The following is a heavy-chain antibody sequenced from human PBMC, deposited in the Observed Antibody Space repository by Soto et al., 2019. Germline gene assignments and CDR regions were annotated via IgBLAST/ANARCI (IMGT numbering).Heavy chain of an antibody. CDR1: GGSISSSPYY. V-gene: IGHV4-39*01. D-gene: IGHD4-4*01. CDR2: VYYSGTS. J-gene: IGHJ5*02. Sequence: QLQMQESGPGLVKPSETLSLTCIVSGGSISSSPYYWAWIRQPPGKALEWIGSVYYSGTSYRNPSLKSRATLSVDRSKNQFSLQLSAVTAADTAVYYCAHIRDYNNYGWFDPWGPGSLVTVSS. CDR3: AHIRDYNNYGWFDP.